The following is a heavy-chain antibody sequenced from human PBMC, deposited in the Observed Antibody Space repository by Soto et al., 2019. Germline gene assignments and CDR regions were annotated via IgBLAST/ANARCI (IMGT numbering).Heavy chain of an antibody. D-gene: IGHD1-26*01. J-gene: IGHJ4*02. V-gene: IGHV3-23*01. CDR1: GFTFTNYA. CDR2: ISSGGNT. CDR3: AKGRQWELPLDY. Sequence: TGGSLRLSCAASGFTFTNYAMSWVRQAPGKGLEWVSAISSGGNTYYADSVKGRFTISRDNSKNTLFLQMNSLRAEDTAVYYCAKGRQWELPLDYWGQGTLVTVSS.